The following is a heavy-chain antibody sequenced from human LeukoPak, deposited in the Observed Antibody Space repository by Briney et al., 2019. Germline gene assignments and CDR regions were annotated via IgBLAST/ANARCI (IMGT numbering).Heavy chain of an antibody. Sequence: PGGSLRLSCAAPGFTFSSYAMHWVRQAPGKGLEYVSAISSNGGSTYYANSVKGRFTISRDNSKNTLFLQMNSLRAEDTAVYYCAKGYCSSSSCYSYAFDIWGQGTVVTVSS. CDR2: ISSNGGST. CDR1: GFTFSSYA. CDR3: AKGYCSSSSCYSYAFDI. D-gene: IGHD2-2*01. J-gene: IGHJ3*02. V-gene: IGHV3-64*01.